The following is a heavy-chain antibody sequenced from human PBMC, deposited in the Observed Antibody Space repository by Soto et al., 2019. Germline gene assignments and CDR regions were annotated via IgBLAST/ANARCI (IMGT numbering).Heavy chain of an antibody. CDR2: IYSGGST. CDR1: GGSITTYD. J-gene: IGHJ4*02. V-gene: IGHV4-4*07. D-gene: IGHD3-10*01. Sequence: SEHLSLTCPLSGGSITTYDLILIRPPAGKGLEWIGRIYSGGSTDYNPSLRSRVTVSVDMSKNQFSLKLSSVTAADTAGYYCARGPGGFGEFSLDYWGQGTRVNGS. CDR3: ARGPGGFGEFSLDY.